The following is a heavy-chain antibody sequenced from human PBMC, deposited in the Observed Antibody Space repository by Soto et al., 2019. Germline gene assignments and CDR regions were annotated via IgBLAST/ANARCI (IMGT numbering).Heavy chain of an antibody. CDR2: ISGSGGST. CDR1: GFTFSSYA. CDR3: AKDYLPVISSFDY. J-gene: IGHJ4*02. Sequence: GGSLRLSCAASGFTFSSYAMSWVRQAPGKGLEWVSAISGSGGSTYYEDSVKGRFTISRDNSKNTLYLQMNSLRAEDTAVYYCAKDYLPVISSFDYWGQGTLVTVSS. D-gene: IGHD3-3*02. V-gene: IGHV3-23*01.